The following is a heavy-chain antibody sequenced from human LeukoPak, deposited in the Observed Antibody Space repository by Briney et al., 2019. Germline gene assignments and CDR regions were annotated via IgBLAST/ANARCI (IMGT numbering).Heavy chain of an antibody. V-gene: IGHV1-24*01. D-gene: IGHD5-24*01. CDR2: FDPEDGET. CDR3: AADGGDGYPYYFDY. CDR1: GYTLTELS. Sequence: ASVKVSCKVSGYTLTELSMHWVRQAPGKGREWMGGFDPEDGETIYAQKFQGRVTMTEDTSTDTAYMELSSLRSEDTAVYYCAADGGDGYPYYFDYWGQGTLVTVSS. J-gene: IGHJ4*02.